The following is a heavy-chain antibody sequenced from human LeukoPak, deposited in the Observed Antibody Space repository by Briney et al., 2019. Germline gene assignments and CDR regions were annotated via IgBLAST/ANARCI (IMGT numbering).Heavy chain of an antibody. D-gene: IGHD2-15*01. CDR1: GFTFSSYV. CDR2: ITGSGDNT. J-gene: IGHJ6*03. V-gene: IGHV3-23*01. CDR3: AKDTTAWWYHRAYMNV. Sequence: PGGSLRLSCAASGFTFSSYVMSWVRQAPGKGLEWVSAITGSGDNTYYADSVKGRFTISRDNSENRLSLQMDSLRAEDTAVYFCAKDTTAWWYHRAYMNVWGKGTTVTVSS.